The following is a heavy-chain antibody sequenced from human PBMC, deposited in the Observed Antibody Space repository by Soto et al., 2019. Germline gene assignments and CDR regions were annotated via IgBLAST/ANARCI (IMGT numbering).Heavy chain of an antibody. D-gene: IGHD7-27*01. V-gene: IGHV3-23*01. J-gene: IGHJ5*02. CDR3: AKDPQTWGSIWFDP. CDR1: GFIFSNYA. Sequence: EVQLLESGGGLVQPGGSLRLSCAASGFIFSNYAMSWVRQAPGKGPEWVSSISDSGNYIEYADSVEGRFTISRDNSKNTLYLQMNSVRAEDTARYYCAKDPQTWGSIWFDPRGQGTQVTVSS. CDR2: ISDSGNYI.